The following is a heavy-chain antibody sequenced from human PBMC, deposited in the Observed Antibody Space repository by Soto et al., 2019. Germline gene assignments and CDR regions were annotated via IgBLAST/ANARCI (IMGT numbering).Heavy chain of an antibody. CDR3: ASHPRDSSGYWYYFDY. CDR2: ISSSSSYI. Sequence: EVQLVESGGGLVKPGGSLRLSCAASGFTFSSYSMNWVRQAPGKGLEWVSSISSSSSYIYYEDSVKGRFTISRDNAKNSLYLQMNSLRAEDTAVYYCASHPRDSSGYWYYFDYWGQGTLVTVSS. CDR1: GFTFSSYS. D-gene: IGHD3-22*01. J-gene: IGHJ4*02. V-gene: IGHV3-21*01.